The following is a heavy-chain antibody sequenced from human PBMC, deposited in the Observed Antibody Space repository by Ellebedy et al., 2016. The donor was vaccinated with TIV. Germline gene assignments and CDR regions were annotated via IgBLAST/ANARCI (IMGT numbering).Heavy chain of an antibody. CDR3: ARVGSSSWYGFGFDP. Sequence: ASVKVSXXASGYTFTSYAMHWVRQAPGQRLEWMGWINAGNGNTKYSQKFQGRVTITRDTSASTAYMELSSLRSEDTAVYYCARVGSSSWYGFGFDPWGQGTLVTVSS. CDR1: GYTFTSYA. CDR2: INAGNGNT. J-gene: IGHJ5*02. V-gene: IGHV1-3*01. D-gene: IGHD6-13*01.